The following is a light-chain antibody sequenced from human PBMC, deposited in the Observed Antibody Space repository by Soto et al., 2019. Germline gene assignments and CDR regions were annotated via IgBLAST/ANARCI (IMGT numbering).Light chain of an antibody. CDR1: QSIYIY. Sequence: DIQMTQSPSTLSASVGDRVTINCRASQSIYIYLNWYQQKAGKAPKLLIYAASSLQRGVPSTFSGGGSGTDFTLTISSLQPEDFATYYCQQSHSGITFGQGTRLEIK. J-gene: IGKJ5*01. CDR3: QQSHSGIT. CDR2: AAS. V-gene: IGKV1-39*01.